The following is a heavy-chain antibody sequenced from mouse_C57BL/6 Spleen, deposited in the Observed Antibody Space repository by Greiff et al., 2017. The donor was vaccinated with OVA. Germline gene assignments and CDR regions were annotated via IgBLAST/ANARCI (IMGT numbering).Heavy chain of an antibody. D-gene: IGHD1-1*01. CDR2: IDPENGDT. Sequence: EVQRVESGAELVRPGASVKLSCTASGFNIKDDYMHWVKQRPEQGLEWIGWIDPENGDTEYASKFQGKATITADTSSNTAYLQLSSLTSEDTAVYYCTTVENAMDYWGQGTSVTVSS. V-gene: IGHV14-4*01. CDR1: GFNIKDDY. J-gene: IGHJ4*01. CDR3: TTVENAMDY.